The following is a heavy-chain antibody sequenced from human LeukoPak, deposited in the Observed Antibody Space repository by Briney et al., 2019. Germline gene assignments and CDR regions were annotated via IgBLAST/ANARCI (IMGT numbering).Heavy chain of an antibody. Sequence: SETLSLTCTVSGVSISSYYWSWIRQPPGKGLEWIGYIYYSGSTNYNPSLKSRVTISVDTSKNQFSLKLSSVTAADTAVYYCARAENNWFDPWDQGTLVTVSS. V-gene: IGHV4-59*01. J-gene: IGHJ5*02. CDR3: ARAENNWFDP. CDR1: GVSISSYY. CDR2: IYYSGST.